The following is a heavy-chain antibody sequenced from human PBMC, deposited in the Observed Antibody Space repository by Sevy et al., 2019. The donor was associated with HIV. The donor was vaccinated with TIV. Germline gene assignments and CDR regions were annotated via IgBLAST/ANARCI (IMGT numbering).Heavy chain of an antibody. Sequence: SETLSLTCTVSGGSISSYYWSWIRQPPGKGLEWIGYIYYSGSTNYNPSLKSRVIISVDTSKNQFSLKLSSVTAADTAVYYSARGHVWFRWFDPWGQGTLVTVSS. J-gene: IGHJ5*02. CDR3: ARGHVWFRWFDP. CDR1: GGSISSYY. D-gene: IGHD3-10*01. CDR2: IYYSGST. V-gene: IGHV4-59*01.